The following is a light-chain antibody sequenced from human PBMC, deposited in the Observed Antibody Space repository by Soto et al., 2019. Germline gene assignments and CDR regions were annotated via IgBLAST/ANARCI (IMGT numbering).Light chain of an antibody. CDR1: QSLLHSNGYSY. V-gene: IGKV2-28*01. CDR3: MQALQTPLT. CDR2: LGS. Sequence: DIVLTQSPLSLPVTPGEPASISCRSSQSLLHSNGYSYLDWYLQKPGQSPQLLIDLGSSRASGVPDMFSGCGSGTDFTLKISRVEAEDVGVYYCMQALQTPLTFGGGTKVEIK. J-gene: IGKJ4*01.